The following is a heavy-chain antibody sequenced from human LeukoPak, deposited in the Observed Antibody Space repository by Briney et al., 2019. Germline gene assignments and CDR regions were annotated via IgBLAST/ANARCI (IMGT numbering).Heavy chain of an antibody. V-gene: IGHV4-59*12. J-gene: IGHJ6*03. CDR2: IYYSGST. Sequence: SETLSLTCTVSGGSISSYYWSWVRQPPGKGLEWIWYIYYSGSTKYNPSLKSRVTISVDTSKNQFSLKLSSVTAADTAVYYCARDYPMTTVTTRGYYYYMDVWGKGTTVTIFS. CDR1: GGSISSYY. CDR3: ARDYPMTTVTTRGYYYYMDV. D-gene: IGHD4-17*01.